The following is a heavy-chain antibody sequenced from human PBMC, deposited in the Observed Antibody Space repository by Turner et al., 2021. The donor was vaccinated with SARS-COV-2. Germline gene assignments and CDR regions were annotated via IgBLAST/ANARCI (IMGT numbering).Heavy chain of an antibody. CDR2: VDPEDVET. D-gene: IGHD6-19*01. CDR1: GYTLIELS. J-gene: IGHJ6*02. V-gene: IGHV1-24*01. CDR3: ATVFAVAGLSYGMDV. Sequence: QVQLVQSGAEVKKPGASVKVSCKVSGYTLIELSMHWVRQAPGKGLEWMGGVDPEDVETIYAQKVQGRVTMTEDTSTDTAYMELSSLRSEDTAVYYCATVFAVAGLSYGMDVWGQGTTVTVSS.